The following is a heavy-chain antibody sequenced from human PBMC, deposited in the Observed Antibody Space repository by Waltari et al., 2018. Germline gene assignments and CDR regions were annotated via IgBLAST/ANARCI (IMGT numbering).Heavy chain of an antibody. Sequence: EVQLVESGGGLVQPGGSLRLSCAAAGSSVSNNYMTWVRQAPGKGLEWVSVIYSGGGTSHADSVTGRFSISRHDSKNTLNLQMNNLRAEDTAVYYCARVDFWSGYCFDYWGQGTLVTVSS. V-gene: IGHV3-53*04. CDR3: ARVDFWSGYCFDY. CDR2: IYSGGGT. J-gene: IGHJ4*02. CDR1: GSSVSNNY. D-gene: IGHD3-3*01.